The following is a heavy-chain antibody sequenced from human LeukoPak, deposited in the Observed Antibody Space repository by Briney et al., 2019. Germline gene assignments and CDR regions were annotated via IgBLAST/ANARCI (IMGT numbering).Heavy chain of an antibody. CDR2: LSSSGTYI. J-gene: IGHJ3*02. CDR1: GYTFSDYS. CDR3: VSGNDPDSVWRTYRLDAFDI. V-gene: IGHV3-21*01. D-gene: IGHD3-16*02. Sequence: GGSLRLSCTASGYTFSDYSVNWVRHVAGKGLEWVSSLSSSGTYIFYADSVQGRFTISRDNARNSLFLQMNNLRAEDTALYYCVSGNDPDSVWRTYRLDAFDIWGQGTMVIVSS.